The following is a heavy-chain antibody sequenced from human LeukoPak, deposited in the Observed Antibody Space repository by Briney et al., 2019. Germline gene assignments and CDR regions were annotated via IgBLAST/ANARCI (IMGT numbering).Heavy chain of an antibody. V-gene: IGHV3-33*08. CDR2: IWYDGSNK. J-gene: IGHJ4*02. D-gene: IGHD4-17*01. CDR1: GFTFSSYE. Sequence: PGGSLRLSCAASGFTFSSYEMNWVRQAPGKGLEWVAVIWYDGSNKYYADSVKGRFTISRDNSKNTLYLQMNSLRAEDTAVYYCARDVPDRGYGEAGDYWGQGTLVTVSS. CDR3: ARDVPDRGYGEAGDY.